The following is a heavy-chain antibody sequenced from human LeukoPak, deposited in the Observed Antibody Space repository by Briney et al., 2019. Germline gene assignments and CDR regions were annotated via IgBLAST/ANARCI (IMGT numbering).Heavy chain of an antibody. J-gene: IGHJ5*02. CDR1: GFIFSSYS. Sequence: GWSLRLSCAASGFIFSSYSMNWVRQAPGKGLEWVSSISSSSSYIYYADAVKGRFTICRNNAKNSLYLQMNSLRAEDTAVYYCARKRRSSWENWFDPWGQGTLVTVSS. CDR2: ISSSSSYI. V-gene: IGHV3-21*01. D-gene: IGHD6-13*01. CDR3: ARKRRSSWENWFDP.